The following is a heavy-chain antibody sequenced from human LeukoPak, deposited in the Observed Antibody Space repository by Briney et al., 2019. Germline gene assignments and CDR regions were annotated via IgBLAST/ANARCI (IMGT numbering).Heavy chain of an antibody. Sequence: SAKVSCKASGGTFSSYAISWVRQAPGQGLEWMGGIIPILGIANYAQKFQGRVTITADKSTSTAYMELSSLRSEDTAVYYCARDTQYCSSTSCYHFYFDYWGQGTLVTASS. D-gene: IGHD2-2*01. CDR1: GGTFSSYA. V-gene: IGHV1-69*10. CDR2: IIPILGIA. J-gene: IGHJ4*02. CDR3: ARDTQYCSSTSCYHFYFDY.